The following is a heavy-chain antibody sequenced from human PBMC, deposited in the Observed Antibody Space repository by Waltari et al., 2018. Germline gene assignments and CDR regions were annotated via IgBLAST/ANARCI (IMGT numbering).Heavy chain of an antibody. Sequence: QVQLVESGGGVVQPGRSLRLSCAASGFTFSSYGMHWVRQAPGKGLEWVAVIGYGGSNKYYADAVKVRFTIPRYKSKNTLYLQMNSLRAEDTAVYYCARNDGSYRGGGSFRYWGQGTLVTVSS. D-gene: IGHD1-26*01. CDR2: IGYGGSNK. V-gene: IGHV3-33*01. CDR1: GFTFSSYG. J-gene: IGHJ4*02. CDR3: ARNDGSYRGGGSFRY.